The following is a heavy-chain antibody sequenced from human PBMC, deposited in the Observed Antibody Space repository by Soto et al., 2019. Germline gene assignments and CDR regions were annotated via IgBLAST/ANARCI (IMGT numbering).Heavy chain of an antibody. CDR2: ISSDESNK. J-gene: IGHJ6*02. CDR1: EFTFSSYA. CDR3: ARDLMELRTSYYYGMDV. D-gene: IGHD1-7*01. Sequence: QAQLVESGGGVVQPGRSLRLSCAASEFTFSSYAMHWVRQAPGKGPEWVAVISSDESNKYYADSVKGRFTISRDNSKNTLYLQMNSLRAEDTAVYYCARDLMELRTSYYYGMDVWGQGTTVTVSS. V-gene: IGHV3-30*04.